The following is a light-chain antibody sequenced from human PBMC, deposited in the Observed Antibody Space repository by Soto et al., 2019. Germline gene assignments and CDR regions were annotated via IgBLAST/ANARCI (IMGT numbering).Light chain of an antibody. J-gene: IGKJ4*01. V-gene: IGKV3-20*01. CDR3: QQYGVTPPNS. CDR1: QIVSSTY. Sequence: EIVLTQSPGTLSLSPGERATLSCRASQIVSSTYLAWFQQKPGQAPRLLIYGASTRATGIPDRFSGSGSGTHSPLTISGLEPEDFALYYWQQYGVTPPNSFGGGTKVQV. CDR2: GAS.